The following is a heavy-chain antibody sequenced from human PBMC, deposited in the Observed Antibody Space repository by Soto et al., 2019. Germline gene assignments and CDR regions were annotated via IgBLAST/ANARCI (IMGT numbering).Heavy chain of an antibody. CDR1: GFTFSNYA. J-gene: IGHJ4*02. V-gene: IGHV3-23*01. Sequence: EVQLLESGGGLVQPGGSLSLSCAASGFTFSNYAMSWVRQDPKTGLEWVAGIVFGGDGAFYSDSVKGRFTISRDNSRNTLYLEMNSLRVEDAGVYYCAKEWAPFGLPYLDYWGQGNLVTVSS. D-gene: IGHD1-26*01. CDR2: IVFGGDGA. CDR3: AKEWAPFGLPYLDY.